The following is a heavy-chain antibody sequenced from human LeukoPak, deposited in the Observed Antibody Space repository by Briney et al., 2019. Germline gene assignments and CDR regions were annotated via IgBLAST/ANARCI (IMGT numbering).Heavy chain of an antibody. D-gene: IGHD3-22*01. CDR1: GFTFSNYA. CDR3: AKETYYDSSGARLFDY. Sequence: PGGSLRLSCAASGFTFSNYAMSWVRQAPGKGPEWVSAISGSGGSTYYPDSVEGRFTISRDNSKNTLYLQMHNLRAEDTAVYYCAKETYYDSSGARLFDYWGQGTLVTVSS. CDR2: ISGSGGST. J-gene: IGHJ4*02. V-gene: IGHV3-23*01.